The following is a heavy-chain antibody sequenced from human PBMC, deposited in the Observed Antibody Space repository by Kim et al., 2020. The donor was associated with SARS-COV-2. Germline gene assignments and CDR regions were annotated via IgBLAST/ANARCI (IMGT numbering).Heavy chain of an antibody. CDR2: ISGSGGST. J-gene: IGHJ4*02. CDR1: GFTFSSYA. CDR3: AKVADSSGYLYYFDY. Sequence: GGSMRLSCAASGFTFSSYAMSWVRQAPGKGLEWVSAISGSGGSTYYADSVKGRFTISRDNSKNTLYLQMNSLRAEDTAVYYCAKVADSSGYLYYFDYWGQGTLVTVSS. D-gene: IGHD3-22*01. V-gene: IGHV3-23*01.